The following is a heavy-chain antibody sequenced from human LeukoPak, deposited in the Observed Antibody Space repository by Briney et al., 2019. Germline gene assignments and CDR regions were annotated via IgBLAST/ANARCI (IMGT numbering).Heavy chain of an antibody. CDR3: ARETVWFGELLSHYFDY. J-gene: IGHJ4*02. D-gene: IGHD3-10*01. CDR2: INAGNGNT. Sequence: ASVKVSCKASGYTFTSYAMHWVRQAPGQRLEWMGWINAGNGNTKYSQKFQGRVTITRDTSASTAYMELSSLRSEDTAVYYCARETVWFGELLSHYFDYWGQGTLVTVSS. CDR1: GYTFTSYA. V-gene: IGHV1-3*01.